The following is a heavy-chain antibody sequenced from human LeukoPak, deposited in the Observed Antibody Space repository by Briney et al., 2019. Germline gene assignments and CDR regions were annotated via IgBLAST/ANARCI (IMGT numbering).Heavy chain of an antibody. CDR3: ARDRDIGTYYYYYGMDV. Sequence: SETLSLTCAVSGGSISSSNWWSWVRQPPGKGLEWIGEIYHSGSTNYNPSLKSRVTISVDTFKNQFSLKLSSVTAADTAVYYCARDRDIGTYYYYYGMDVWGQGTTVTVSS. J-gene: IGHJ6*02. D-gene: IGHD1-26*01. CDR2: IYHSGST. CDR1: GGSISSSNW. V-gene: IGHV4-4*02.